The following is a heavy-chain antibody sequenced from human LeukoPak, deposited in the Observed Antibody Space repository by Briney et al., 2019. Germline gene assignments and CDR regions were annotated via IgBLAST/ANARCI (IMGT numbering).Heavy chain of an antibody. CDR3: ARRQFITSDFDY. V-gene: IGHV1-2*02. CDR1: GFTFTAYY. J-gene: IGHJ4*02. Sequence: ASVKVSCKASGFTFTAYYMHWVRQAPGQGLEGMGWINPNSGGTNYAQKFQGRVTMTRDTSISTAYMELSRLRSDDTAVYYCARRQFITSDFDYWGQGTLVTVSS. D-gene: IGHD3-10*01. CDR2: INPNSGGT.